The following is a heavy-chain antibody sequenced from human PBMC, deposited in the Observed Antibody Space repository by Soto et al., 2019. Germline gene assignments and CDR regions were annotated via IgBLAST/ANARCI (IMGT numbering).Heavy chain of an antibody. Sequence: GGSLRLSCAAPWFSFFSFSLRWVRQGPGKGLEWVSVISGSGDSTYYADSVRGRFTISRDDSKNTLYLQMNSLKIEDTAVYYCTDPCLGATCGMDVWGQGTTVTVSS. J-gene: IGHJ6*02. D-gene: IGHD1-26*01. CDR2: ISGSGDST. CDR3: TDPCLGATCGMDV. CDR1: WFSFFSFS. V-gene: IGHV3-23*01.